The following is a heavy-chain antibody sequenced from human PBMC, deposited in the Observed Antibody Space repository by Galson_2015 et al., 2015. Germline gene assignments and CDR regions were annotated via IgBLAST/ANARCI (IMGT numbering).Heavy chain of an antibody. V-gene: IGHV7-4-1*02. CDR1: GYTFTSDV. J-gene: IGHJ6*03. D-gene: IGHD2-2*01. CDR2: INTNSGNP. Sequence: SVKVSCKASGYTFTSDVINWLRQAPGQGLEWMGWINTNSGNPTFAQGFTGRFVFSFDTSVSTAYLQITSLKAEDTAVYFCAKSSNRYQYSFMDVWGKGTTVTVSS. CDR3: AKSSNRYQYSFMDV.